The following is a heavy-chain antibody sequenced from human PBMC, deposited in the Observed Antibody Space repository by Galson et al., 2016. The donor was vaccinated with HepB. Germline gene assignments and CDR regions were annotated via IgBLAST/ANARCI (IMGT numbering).Heavy chain of an antibody. CDR3: ARDLSNCSGGSCDAFDI. J-gene: IGHJ3*02. V-gene: IGHV1-2*02. Sequence: SVKVSCKASGYTFTDSYMYWVRQAPGQGLEWMGWINPNSGGTNYAQIFQGRVTMTRDTSLSTAYMDLSRLRSDDTAVYYCARDLSNCSGGSCDAFDIWGQGTMVTVSS. CDR1: GYTFTDSY. D-gene: IGHD2-15*01. CDR2: INPNSGGT.